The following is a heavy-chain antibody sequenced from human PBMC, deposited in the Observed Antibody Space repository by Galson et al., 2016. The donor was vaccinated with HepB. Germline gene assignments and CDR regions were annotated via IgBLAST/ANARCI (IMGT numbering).Heavy chain of an antibody. CDR1: GFIFNSYW. Sequence: SLRLSCAASGFIFNSYWMNWVRQAPGKGLEWVAVISYDGSNKYYTDSVKGRFTISRDNSKNTLYLQMNSLRAEDTAVYYCARDINLYDSSGYYYDPSRNADYWGQGTLVTVSS. CDR2: ISYDGSNK. D-gene: IGHD3-22*01. V-gene: IGHV3-30-3*01. J-gene: IGHJ4*02. CDR3: ARDINLYDSSGYYYDPSRNADY.